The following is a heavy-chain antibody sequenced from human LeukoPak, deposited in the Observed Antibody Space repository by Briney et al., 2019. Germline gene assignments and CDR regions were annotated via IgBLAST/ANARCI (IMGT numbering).Heavy chain of an antibody. V-gene: IGHV7-4-1*02. CDR1: GYTFTSYG. J-gene: IGHJ4*02. CDR2: FNTNTGNP. D-gene: IGHD6-19*01. Sequence: ASVKVSCKASGYTFTSYGISWVRQAPGQGLEWMGWFNTNTGNPTYAQGFTGRFVFSLDTSVSTAYLQISSLKAEDTAVYYCARAFLYSSGWYGYWGQGTLVTVSS. CDR3: ARAFLYSSGWYGY.